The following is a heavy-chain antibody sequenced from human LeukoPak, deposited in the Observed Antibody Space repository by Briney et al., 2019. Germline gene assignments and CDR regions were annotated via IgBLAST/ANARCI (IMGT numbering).Heavy chain of an antibody. CDR3: ARDRVGGPGGY. CDR1: GFTFSSYA. V-gene: IGHV3-23*01. Sequence: QSGGSLRLSCAASGFTFSSYAMSWVRQAPGKGLEWVSAISGSGGSTYYADSVKGRFTISRDNSKNTLYLLMNSLRAEDTAVYYCARDRVGGPGGYWGQGTLVTVSS. D-gene: IGHD1-26*01. J-gene: IGHJ4*02. CDR2: ISGSGGST.